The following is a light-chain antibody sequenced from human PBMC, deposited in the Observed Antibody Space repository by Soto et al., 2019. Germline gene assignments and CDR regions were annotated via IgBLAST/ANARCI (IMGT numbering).Light chain of an antibody. CDR1: NIGSKS. J-gene: IGLJ1*01. CDR3: QVWDSSSHYV. V-gene: IGLV3-21*04. Sequence: SYELTQSPSVSLAPGKTARITCGGNNIGSKSVHWYQQKPGQAPVLVIYYDSDRPSGIPERFSGSNSGTTATLTISRVEAGDEADYYCQVWDSSSHYVFGTGTKLTVL. CDR2: YDS.